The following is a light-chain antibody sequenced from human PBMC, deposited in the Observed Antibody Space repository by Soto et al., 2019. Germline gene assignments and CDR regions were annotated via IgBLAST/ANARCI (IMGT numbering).Light chain of an antibody. CDR3: QHCTEYPFN. J-gene: IGKJ3*01. CDR2: GAS. Sequence: DIPLTQSPSFLSASVGDRVTITCRASQGISRYLAWYQQRPGKAPKLLIYGASTLQSGVPSRFSGSGSGTEFTLTITRLQPEDFATYYCQHCTEYPFNFGPGTKVDL. CDR1: QGISRY. V-gene: IGKV1-9*01.